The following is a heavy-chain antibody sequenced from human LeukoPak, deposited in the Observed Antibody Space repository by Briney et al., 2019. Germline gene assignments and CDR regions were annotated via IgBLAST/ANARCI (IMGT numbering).Heavy chain of an antibody. CDR2: IYYSGST. V-gene: IGHV4-31*03. CDR1: GGSISSGGYY. D-gene: IGHD3-22*01. Sequence: SETLSLTCTVSGGSISSGGYYWSWIRQHPGKGLEWIGYIYYSGSTYYNPSLKSRVTISVDTSKNQFSLKLSSVTAADTAVYYCASGSSGYFDYRGQGTLVTVSS. J-gene: IGHJ4*02. CDR3: ASGSSGYFDY.